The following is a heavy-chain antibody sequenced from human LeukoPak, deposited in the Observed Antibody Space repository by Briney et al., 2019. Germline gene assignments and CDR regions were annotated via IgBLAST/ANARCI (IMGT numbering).Heavy chain of an antibody. CDR3: AKDLDYTTYGNYFYN. D-gene: IGHD4-11*01. V-gene: IGHV3-23*01. CDR1: GFTFSSYA. J-gene: IGHJ4*02. Sequence: GGSLTLTCTASGFTFSSYAMNWVRQAPGKGLEWVSGIGAGGTFTYYADSVKGRFTISRDNSRNTLYLQMNSLRADDTAVYYCAKDLDYTTYGNYFYNSGQGNLVTVSS. CDR2: IGAGGTFT.